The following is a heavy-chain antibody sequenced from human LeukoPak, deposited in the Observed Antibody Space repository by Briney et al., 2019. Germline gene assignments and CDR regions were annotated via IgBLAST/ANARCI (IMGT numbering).Heavy chain of an antibody. CDR1: GFTVSSTY. V-gene: IGHV3-53*01. CDR2: IYNGGNK. D-gene: IGHD2-15*01. J-gene: IGHJ4*02. CDR3: ASRHCSGGGCYFAGADPFDY. Sequence: GGSLRLSCAASGFTVSSTYVSWVRQAPGKGLEWVSVIYNGGNKYYIDSVKGRFTISRDTSKNTLYLQMNSLRAEDTAVYYCASRHCSGGGCYFAGADPFDYWGQGTLVTVSS.